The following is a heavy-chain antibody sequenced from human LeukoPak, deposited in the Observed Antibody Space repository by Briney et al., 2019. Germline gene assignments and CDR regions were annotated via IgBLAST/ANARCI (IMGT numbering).Heavy chain of an antibody. CDR3: TRVTHYSSSWYFFDY. J-gene: IGHJ4*02. CDR2: IRSKAYGGTT. V-gene: IGHV3-49*04. Sequence: PGGSLRLSRTASGFTFGDYAMSWVRQAPGKGLEWVGFIRSKAYGGTTEYAASVKGRFTISRDDSKSIAYLQMNSLKTEDTAVYYCTRVTHYSSSWYFFDYWGQGTLVTVSS. CDR1: GFTFGDYA. D-gene: IGHD6-13*01.